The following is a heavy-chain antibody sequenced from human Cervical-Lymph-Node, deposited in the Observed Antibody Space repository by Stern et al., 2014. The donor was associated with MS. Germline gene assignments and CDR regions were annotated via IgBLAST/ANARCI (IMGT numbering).Heavy chain of an antibody. CDR1: GYTFTRYS. D-gene: IGHD2-2*02. CDR3: VREDLYLYHYAMDV. CDR2: VNMNTGNP. V-gene: IGHV7-4-1*02. J-gene: IGHJ6*02. Sequence: QMQLVQSGSELKKPGASVKGSCKASGYTFTRYSINWVRQAPGQGLEWVGWVNMNTGNPTYAQGFTGRFVFSLNTSVSTAYLQISSLKPEDTAVYYCVREDLYLYHYAMDVWCQGTTVTVSS.